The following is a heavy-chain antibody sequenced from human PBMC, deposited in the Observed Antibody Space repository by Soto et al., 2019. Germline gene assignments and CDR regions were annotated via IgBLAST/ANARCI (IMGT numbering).Heavy chain of an antibody. D-gene: IGHD5-12*01. CDR1: GDSINSGDYY. V-gene: IGHV4-30-4*01. CDR2: IYYSGST. Sequence: SETLSLTCSVSGDSINSGDYYWCWNRQSPGKGLEWIGYIYYSGSTYYNPSLKSRSTISIDTSKNQFFLDVDSVTAADTAVYYCARLYTGYEAFDYWGQGTLVTVSS. CDR3: ARLYTGYEAFDY. J-gene: IGHJ4*02.